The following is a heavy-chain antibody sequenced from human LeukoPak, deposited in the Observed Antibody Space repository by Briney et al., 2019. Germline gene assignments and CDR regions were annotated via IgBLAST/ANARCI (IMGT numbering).Heavy chain of an antibody. V-gene: IGHV1-69*06. J-gene: IGHJ5*02. CDR2: INSIFGTA. CDR1: GGTFSSYV. D-gene: IGHD1-26*01. Sequence: SVKVSCKASGGTFSSYVITWVRQAPGQGLEWMGGINSIFGTANYAQKFQDRLTITADRSTGTVYMELSSLRSEDTAMYYCARRETWGPGTRVTVSS. CDR3: ARRET.